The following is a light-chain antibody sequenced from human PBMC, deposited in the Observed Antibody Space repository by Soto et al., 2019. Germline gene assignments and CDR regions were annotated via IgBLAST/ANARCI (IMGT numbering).Light chain of an antibody. V-gene: IGKV1-12*01. CDR2: AAS. CDR1: QGIRSW. CDR3: QRYGSSVIT. Sequence: THLPLSPFSLSVSFGDRVTITCRASQGIRSWLAWYPQTPGKAPKLMIYAASSLESGVPSPFSGSGSGTDFTLTIIRLEPEDLTVDYSQRYGSSVITYGRGTRLEI. J-gene: IGKJ5*01.